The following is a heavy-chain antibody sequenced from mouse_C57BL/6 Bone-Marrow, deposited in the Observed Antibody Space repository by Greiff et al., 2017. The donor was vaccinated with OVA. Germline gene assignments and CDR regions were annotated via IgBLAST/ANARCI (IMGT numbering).Heavy chain of an antibody. D-gene: IGHD1-1*01. V-gene: IGHV14-1*01. CDR1: GFNIKDYY. J-gene: IGHJ2*01. CDR2: IDPEVGDT. Sequence: EVKLQESGAELVRPGASVKLSCTASGFNIKDYYMHWVKQRPEQGLEWIGRIDPEVGDTEYAPKFQGKATMTADTSSNTAYLQLSSLTSEDTAVYYCTKGTITTVVPYYYFDYWGQGTTLTVSS. CDR3: TKGTITTVVPYYYFDY.